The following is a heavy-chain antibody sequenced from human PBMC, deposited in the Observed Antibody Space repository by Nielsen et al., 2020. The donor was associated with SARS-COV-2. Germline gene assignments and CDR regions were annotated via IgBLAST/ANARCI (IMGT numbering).Heavy chain of an antibody. CDR3: ARGRREARSYYYYYYMDV. CDR1: GGSISSYY. V-gene: IGHV4-59*01. Sequence: SETLSLTCTVSGGSISSYYWSWIRQPPGKGLEWIGYIYYSGSTNYNPSLKSRVTISVDTSKNQFSLKLSSVTAADTAVYYCARGRREARSYYYYYYMDVWGKGTTVTVSS. D-gene: IGHD6-6*01. CDR2: IYYSGST. J-gene: IGHJ6*03.